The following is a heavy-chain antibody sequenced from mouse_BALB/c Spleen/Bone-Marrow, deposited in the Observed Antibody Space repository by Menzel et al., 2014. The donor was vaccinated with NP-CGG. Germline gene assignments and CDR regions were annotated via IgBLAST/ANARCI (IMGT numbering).Heavy chain of an antibody. V-gene: IGHV1S130*01. CDR1: GYTFTSTW. D-gene: IGHD2-3*01. CDR3: TRDGVGGAMDY. J-gene: IGHJ4*01. CDR2: IHPNSGNT. Sequence: VQLQQSGSVLVRPGDSVKLFCKASGYTFTSTWIHWAKQRPGQGLEWIGEIHPNSGNTKYNEKLKGKATLTADTSSSTAYVDLSSLTSEDSAVYYCTRDGVGGAMDYWGQGTSVTVSS.